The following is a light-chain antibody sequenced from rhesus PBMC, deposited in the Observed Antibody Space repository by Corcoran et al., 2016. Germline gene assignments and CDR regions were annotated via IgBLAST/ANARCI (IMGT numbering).Light chain of an antibody. CDR1: QVISNS. Sequence: DIQMTQSPSSLSASVGDRVTITCQASQVISNSLAWYQQKAGKAPKLLIFAAGTLQNGVPSRLRGSGSGTVFTLTIRNLQPEDFATNFWQQHNSNPRPVGEGTKVEVK. CDR3: QQHNSNPRP. V-gene: IGKV1-33*02. CDR2: AAG. J-gene: IGKJ1*01.